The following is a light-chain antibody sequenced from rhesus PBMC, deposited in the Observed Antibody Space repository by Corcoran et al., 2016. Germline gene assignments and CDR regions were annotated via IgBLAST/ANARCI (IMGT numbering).Light chain of an antibody. CDR2: GAS. CDR1: QSVSSY. Sequence: QVILTQSPATLSLSPGERATLSCRASQSVSSYLAWYQQKPGQAPRLLIYGASRRATGVPDRFRGSGSGTDFTLTISSLEPEDVGVYHCYQHSSGLTFGGGTKVEFK. V-gene: IGKV3-10*01. CDR3: YQHSSGLT. J-gene: IGKJ4*01.